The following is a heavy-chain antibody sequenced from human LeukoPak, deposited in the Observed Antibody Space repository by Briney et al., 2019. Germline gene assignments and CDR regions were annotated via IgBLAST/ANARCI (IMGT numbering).Heavy chain of an antibody. CDR3: AKGVYYYDSSGYAT. D-gene: IGHD3-22*01. CDR1: GFTFSSYG. CDR2: ISDSGGST. J-gene: IGHJ5*02. Sequence: GGSLRLSCAASGFTFSSYGMSWVRQAPGKGLEWVSAISDSGGSTYYADSVKGRFTISRDNSKNTLYLQMNSLRAEDTAVYYCAKGVYYYDSSGYATWGQGTLVTVSS. V-gene: IGHV3-23*01.